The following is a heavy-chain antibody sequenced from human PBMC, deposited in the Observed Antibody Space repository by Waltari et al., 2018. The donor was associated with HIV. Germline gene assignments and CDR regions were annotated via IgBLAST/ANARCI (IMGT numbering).Heavy chain of an antibody. J-gene: IGHJ6*02. Sequence: EVQLVESGGGLVQPGRSLRLSCVASGFTFDDFAMHWVRPAPGKGLEWVSGISWNSGGKGYAESVKGRFNISRDNAKNSLYLEMNSLRAEDTALYYCAKGELELDYYGMDIWGQGTTVTVSS. CDR2: ISWNSGGK. D-gene: IGHD3-16*01. V-gene: IGHV3-9*01. CDR3: AKGELELDYYGMDI. CDR1: GFTFDDFA.